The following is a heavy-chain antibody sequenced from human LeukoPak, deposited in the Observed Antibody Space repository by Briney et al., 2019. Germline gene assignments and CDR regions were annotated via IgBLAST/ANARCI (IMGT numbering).Heavy chain of an antibody. CDR2: IDHSGST. D-gene: IGHD5-18*01. CDR3: ARGGRGYSYEIDY. CDR1: GGSISTFY. J-gene: IGHJ4*02. Sequence: SETLSLTCTVSGGSISTFYWSWIRQPPGKGLEWIGYIDHSGSTNYNPSLKSRVIISVDTSNNQFSLKLSSVTAADTAVYYCARGGRGYSYEIDYWGQGTLVTVSS. V-gene: IGHV4-59*01.